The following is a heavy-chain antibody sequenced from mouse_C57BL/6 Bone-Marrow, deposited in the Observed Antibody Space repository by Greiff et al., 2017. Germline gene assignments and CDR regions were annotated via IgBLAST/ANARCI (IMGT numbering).Heavy chain of an antibody. Sequence: QVQLKQPGAELVRPGTSVKLSCKASGYTFTSYWMHWVKQRPGQGLEWIGVIDPSDSYTNYNQKFKGKATLTVDTSSSTAYMQLSSLTSEDSAVYYCARNYPDYWGQGTTLTVSS. V-gene: IGHV1-59*01. CDR2: IDPSDSYT. CDR3: ARNYPDY. J-gene: IGHJ2*01. CDR1: GYTFTSYW.